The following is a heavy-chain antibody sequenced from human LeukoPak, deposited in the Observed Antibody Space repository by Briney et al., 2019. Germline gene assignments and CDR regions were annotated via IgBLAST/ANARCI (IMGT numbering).Heavy chain of an antibody. CDR1: GGSNSSSSYY. J-gene: IGHJ4*02. D-gene: IGHD6-19*01. V-gene: IGHV4-39*01. Sequence: PSETLSLTCTVAGGSNSSSSYYWGWIRQPPGKGLEWIGSIYYSGTSYYNPSLKSRVTTSVDTSKNQFSLKLSSVTAADTAVYYCARLAIYSSGTDNWGQGTLVTVSS. CDR3: ARLAIYSSGTDN. CDR2: IYYSGTS.